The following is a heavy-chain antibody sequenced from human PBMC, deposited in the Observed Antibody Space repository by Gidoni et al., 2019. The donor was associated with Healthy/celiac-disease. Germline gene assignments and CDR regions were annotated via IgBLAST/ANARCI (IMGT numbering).Heavy chain of an antibody. Sequence: QVQLQESGPGRVKTSQTLSLTSTVSGGSSSSGGYYWSWIRQHPGKGLEWIGYIYYSGSTYYNPSLKSRVTISVDTSKNQFSLKLSSVTAADTAVYYCARGNDILTCLDYWGQGTLVTVSS. CDR2: IYYSGST. V-gene: IGHV4-31*03. J-gene: IGHJ4*02. CDR3: ARGNDILTCLDY. D-gene: IGHD3-9*01. CDR1: GGSSSSGGYY.